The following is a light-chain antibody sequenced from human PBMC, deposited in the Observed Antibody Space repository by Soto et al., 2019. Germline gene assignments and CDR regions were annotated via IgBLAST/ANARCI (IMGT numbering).Light chain of an antibody. J-gene: IGLJ3*02. CDR3: SSYRSGNAWV. CDR1: SSDIGDYNY. Sequence: QSALTQPASVSGSPGQSITISCTGTSSDIGDYNYVSWYQHHPGRAPKLMIYDVRNRPSGVSNRFSGSKSGNTASLTISGIQAEDEADYYCSSYRSGNAWVFGGGTKLTVL. V-gene: IGLV2-14*03. CDR2: DVR.